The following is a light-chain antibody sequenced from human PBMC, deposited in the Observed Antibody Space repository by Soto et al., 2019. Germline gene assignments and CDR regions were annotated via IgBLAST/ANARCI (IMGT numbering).Light chain of an antibody. CDR3: AAWDDSLNGFYV. CDR1: RYNIGSNT. CDR2: SNN. Sequence: QSVLTQPPSASGTPGQRVTISCSGSRYNIGSNTVNWYQQLPGSAPKLLIYSNNQRPSGVPDRFSGSKSGTSASLAISGLRSEDEADYYCAAWDDSLNGFYVFGTGTKVTVL. J-gene: IGLJ1*01. V-gene: IGLV1-44*01.